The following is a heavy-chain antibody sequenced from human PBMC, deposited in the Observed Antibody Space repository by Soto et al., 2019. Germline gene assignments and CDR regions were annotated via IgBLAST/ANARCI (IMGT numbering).Heavy chain of an antibody. V-gene: IGHV4-39*01. CDR2: IYYNGKT. CDR1: GGSISISSSN. J-gene: IGHJ4*02. D-gene: IGHD3-16*01. Sequence: QLRLQEAGQGLGKPSETLSLTCTVSGGSISISSSNWGWIRQPPGKGPEWIGAIYYNGKTYYNPSLKSRVTMSVDTSKNQFSLKLSSATAADTAMYYCARQTGVFGHYFDYWGQGTLVTVSS. CDR3: ARQTGVFGHYFDY.